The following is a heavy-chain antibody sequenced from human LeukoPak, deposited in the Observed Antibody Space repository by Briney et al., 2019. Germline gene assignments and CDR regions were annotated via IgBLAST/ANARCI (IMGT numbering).Heavy chain of an antibody. CDR1: GGSFSDYF. CDR3: ARDVVVVPAAIHYGMDF. J-gene: IGHJ6*02. Sequence: YPSETLSLTCAVYGGSFSDYFWGWIRHPPGKGLEWIGEINHSGRTYYNPSLKCRANISVDTSKNQFSLNLSSVTAADTAVYYWARDVVVVPAAIHYGMDFWGQGTTVTVSS. D-gene: IGHD2-2*01. V-gene: IGHV4-34*01. CDR2: INHSGRT.